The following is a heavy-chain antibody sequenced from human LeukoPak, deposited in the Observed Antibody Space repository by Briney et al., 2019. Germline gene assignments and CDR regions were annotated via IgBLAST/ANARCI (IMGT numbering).Heavy chain of an antibody. CDR2: IYYSGNT. D-gene: IGHD6-13*01. J-gene: IGHJ4*02. V-gene: IGHV4-59*08. CDR3: ARSSGIAAAGIDY. Sequence: SETLSLTCSVSGGSISSYYWSWIRQPPGKGLEWIGYIYYSGNTNYNPSLKSRVTISVDTSKNQFSLKLSSVTAADTAVYYCARSSGIAAAGIDYWGQGTLVTVSS. CDR1: GGSISSYY.